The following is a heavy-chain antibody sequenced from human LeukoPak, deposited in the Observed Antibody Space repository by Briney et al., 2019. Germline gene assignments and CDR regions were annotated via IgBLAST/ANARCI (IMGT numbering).Heavy chain of an antibody. CDR3: AKQSDDSSGYCLDY. D-gene: IGHD3-22*01. Sequence: GGSLRLSCAASGLTFSSYAMSWVRQAPGKGLEWVSAISGSGGSTYYADSVKGRFTISRDNSKNTLYLQMNSLRAEDTAVYYCAKQSDDSSGYCLDYWGQGTLVTVSS. J-gene: IGHJ4*02. CDR2: ISGSGGST. V-gene: IGHV3-23*01. CDR1: GLTFSSYA.